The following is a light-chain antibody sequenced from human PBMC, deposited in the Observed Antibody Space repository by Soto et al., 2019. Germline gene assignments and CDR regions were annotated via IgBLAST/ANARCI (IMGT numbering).Light chain of an antibody. J-gene: IGKJ1*01. Sequence: EIVLTQSAATLSLSPGERATLSWRASQSVGSYLLWYQQKPGQAPRVLIYGTSSRATGIPDRFSGSGSGTDFTLTISRLETEDFAVYYCQQYTTSSWTFGQGTKVDIK. V-gene: IGKV3-20*01. CDR2: GTS. CDR3: QQYTTSSWT. CDR1: QSVGSY.